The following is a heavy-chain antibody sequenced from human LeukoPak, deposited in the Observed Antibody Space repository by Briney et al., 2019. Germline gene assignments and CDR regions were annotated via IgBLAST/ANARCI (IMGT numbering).Heavy chain of an antibody. CDR3: ARVIGPRGFSGKYYFDY. CDR1: GGSISSGGYY. D-gene: IGHD3-10*01. J-gene: IGHJ4*02. Sequence: PSETLSLTCTVSGGSISSGGYYWSWIRQHPGKGLEWMGYIYYSGSTYYNPSLKSRVTISVDTSKNQFSLKLSSVTAADTAVYYCARVIGPRGFSGKYYFDYWGQGTLVTVSS. CDR2: IYYSGST. V-gene: IGHV4-31*03.